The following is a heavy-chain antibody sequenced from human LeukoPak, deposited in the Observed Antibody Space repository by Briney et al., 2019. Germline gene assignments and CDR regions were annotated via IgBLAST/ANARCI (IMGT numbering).Heavy chain of an antibody. J-gene: IGHJ3*02. Sequence: GASVKVSCKASGYIFSTYPMNWVRQAPGQGLEWMGIINPSGGSTSYAQKFQGRVTMTRDTSTSTVYMELSSLRSEDTAVYYCARDHAPRGSVQLGPVTPDAFDIWGQGTMVTVSS. CDR1: GYIFSTYP. D-gene: IGHD4-23*01. CDR3: ARDHAPRGSVQLGPVTPDAFDI. V-gene: IGHV1-46*01. CDR2: INPSGGST.